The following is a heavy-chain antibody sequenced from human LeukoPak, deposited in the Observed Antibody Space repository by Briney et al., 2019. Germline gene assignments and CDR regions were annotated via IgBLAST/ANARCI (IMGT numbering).Heavy chain of an antibody. CDR1: GGTFSSYA. CDR2: IIPIFGTA. CDR3: ARGLPNDIVVVPAAIPRSYYYMDV. J-gene: IGHJ6*03. Sequence: ASVKASCKASGGTFSSYAISWVRQAPGQGLEWMGGIIPIFGTANYAQKFQGRVTITADESTSTAYMELSSLRSEDTAVYYCARGLPNDIVVVPAAIPRSYYYMDVWGKGTTVTVSS. V-gene: IGHV1-69*13. D-gene: IGHD2-2*02.